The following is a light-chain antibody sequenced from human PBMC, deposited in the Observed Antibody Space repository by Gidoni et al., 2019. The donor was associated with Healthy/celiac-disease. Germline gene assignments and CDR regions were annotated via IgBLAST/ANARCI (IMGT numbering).Light chain of an antibody. CDR1: QSVSSSY. CDR2: GAS. V-gene: IGKV3-20*01. CDR3: QQYGSSPPVT. J-gene: IGKJ5*01. Sequence: EIVLTLSPVTLSLSPGERATLSCRASQSVSSSYLAWYQQKPGQAPRLLIYGASSRATGIPDRFSGSGSGTDFTLTISRLEPEDFAVYYCQQYGSSPPVTFGQGTRLEIK.